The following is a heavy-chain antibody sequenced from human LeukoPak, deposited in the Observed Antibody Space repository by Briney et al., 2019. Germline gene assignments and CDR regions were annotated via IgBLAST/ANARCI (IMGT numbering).Heavy chain of an antibody. V-gene: IGHV1-3*01. CDR1: GYTITNYG. D-gene: IGHD6-19*01. Sequence: ASVKVSCKASGYTITNYGLHWVRQAPGQSLEWMGWINAGSGDTRYSQKFQGRVTITRDTSASTAYMELSSLRSEDTAVYYCAISIAVAGFDYWGQGTLVTVSS. CDR3: AISIAVAGFDY. CDR2: INAGSGDT. J-gene: IGHJ4*02.